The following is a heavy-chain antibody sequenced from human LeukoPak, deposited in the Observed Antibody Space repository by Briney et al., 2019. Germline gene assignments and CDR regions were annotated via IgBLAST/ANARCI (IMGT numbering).Heavy chain of an antibody. D-gene: IGHD6-6*01. CDR1: GFTFSSYG. J-gene: IGHJ6*02. V-gene: IGHV3-30*03. Sequence: SGGSLRLSCAASGFTFSSYGMHWVRQAPGKGLEWVAVISYDGSNKYYADSVKGRFTISRDNAKNSLYLQMNSLRAEDTAVYYCARPSSSSGYYYYYYGMDVWGQGTTVTVSS. CDR2: ISYDGSNK. CDR3: ARPSSSSGYYYYYYGMDV.